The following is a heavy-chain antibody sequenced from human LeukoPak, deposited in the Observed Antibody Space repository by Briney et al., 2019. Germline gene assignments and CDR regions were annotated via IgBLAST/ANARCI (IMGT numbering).Heavy chain of an antibody. CDR3: AGEPRLLDH. Sequence: PGGSLRLSCAASGFTFSSYAMSWVRQAPGKGLELISYISIGGTTTKYADSVEGRFTISRDNARNFLYLQMSSLRAEDTAVYFCAGEPRLLDHWGQGTLVTVSS. CDR1: GFTFSSYA. D-gene: IGHD6-25*01. CDR2: ISIGGTTT. V-gene: IGHV3-48*04. J-gene: IGHJ4*02.